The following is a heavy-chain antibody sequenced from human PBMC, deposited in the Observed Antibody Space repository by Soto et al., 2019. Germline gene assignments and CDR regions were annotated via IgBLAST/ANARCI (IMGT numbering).Heavy chain of an antibody. Sequence: VGSLRLSCAASGFTFSSYWMSWVRQAPGKGREWVANIKQDGSEKYYVDSVKGRFTISRDNAKNSLYLQMNSLRAEDTAVYYCARERGVRGVIITVYYGMDVWGQGTTVTVSS. V-gene: IGHV3-7*01. CDR1: GFTFSSYW. CDR2: IKQDGSEK. J-gene: IGHJ6*02. D-gene: IGHD3-10*01. CDR3: ARERGVRGVIITVYYGMDV.